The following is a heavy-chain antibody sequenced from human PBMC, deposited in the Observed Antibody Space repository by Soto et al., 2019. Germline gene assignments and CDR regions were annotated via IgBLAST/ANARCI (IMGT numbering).Heavy chain of an antibody. CDR2: ISSSGSTI. V-gene: IGHV3-48*03. CDR1: GFTFSSYE. J-gene: IGHJ3*02. D-gene: IGHD4-4*01. CDR3: ARGVMTTVTDAFDM. Sequence: GGSLRLSCAASGFTFSSYEMNWVRQAPGKGLELVSYISSSGSTIYYADSVKGRFTISRDNAKNSLYLQMNSLRAEDTAVYYCARGVMTTVTDAFDMWGKGTMVTVSS.